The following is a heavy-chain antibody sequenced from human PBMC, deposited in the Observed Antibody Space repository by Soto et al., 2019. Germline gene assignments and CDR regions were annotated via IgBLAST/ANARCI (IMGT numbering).Heavy chain of an antibody. CDR2: IRSKAYGGTT. CDR3: TRAMITFGGVDYYGMDV. CDR1: WFTFGDYA. J-gene: IGHJ6*02. D-gene: IGHD3-16*01. Sequence: SLRLSCTSSWFTFGDYAMSWFRQAPGKGLEWVGFIRSKAYGGTTEYAASVKGRFTISRDDSKSIAYLQMNSLKTEDTAVYYCTRAMITFGGVDYYGMDVWGQGTTVTVSS. V-gene: IGHV3-49*03.